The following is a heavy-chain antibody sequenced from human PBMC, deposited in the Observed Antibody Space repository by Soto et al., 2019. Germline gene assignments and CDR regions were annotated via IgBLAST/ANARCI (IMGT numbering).Heavy chain of an antibody. J-gene: IGHJ5*02. V-gene: IGHV4-34*01. CDR2: INHSGST. CDR1: GYSISSGYY. D-gene: IGHD1-7*01. Sequence: SETLSLTCGVSGYSISSGYYWSWIRQPPGKGLEWIGEINHSGSTNYNPSLKSRVTISVDTSKNQFSLKLSSVTAADTAVYYCARGHLTGTTGNWFDPWGQGTLVTVSS. CDR3: ARGHLTGTTGNWFDP.